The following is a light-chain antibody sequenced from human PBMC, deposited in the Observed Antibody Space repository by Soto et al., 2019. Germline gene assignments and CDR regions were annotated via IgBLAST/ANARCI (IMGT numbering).Light chain of an antibody. V-gene: IGLV2-8*01. Sequence: QSALTQPPSASGSPGQSVTISCTGTINDVGGYNYVSWYQHYPGEAPKLMIYEVVKRPSGVPDRFSGSKSGNTASLTVSGLQAEDEADYYCCSSAGPTNVLFGGGTKLTVL. CDR1: INDVGGYNY. J-gene: IGLJ2*01. CDR3: CSSAGPTNVL. CDR2: EVV.